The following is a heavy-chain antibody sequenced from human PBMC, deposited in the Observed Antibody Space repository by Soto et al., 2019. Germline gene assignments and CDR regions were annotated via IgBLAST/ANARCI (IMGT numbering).Heavy chain of an antibody. CDR1: GGSISSGGYY. Sequence: SETLSLTCTVSGGSISSGGYYWSWIRQHPGKGLEWIGYIYNSGSTYYNASLKSRVTISADTSRNQFSLQMNSVTAADTAVYYCARDPDLWSQGTMVTVSS. J-gene: IGHJ3*01. V-gene: IGHV4-31*03. D-gene: IGHD3-3*01. CDR2: IYNSGST. CDR3: ARDPDL.